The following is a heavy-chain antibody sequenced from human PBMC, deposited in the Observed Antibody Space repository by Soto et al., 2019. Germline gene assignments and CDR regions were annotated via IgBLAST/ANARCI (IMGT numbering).Heavy chain of an antibody. D-gene: IGHD2-2*02. Sequence: PSQTLSLTCAISGDSVSSNSAAWSWIRQSPSRGLEWVGRTYYRSKWYNDYAVSVKSRITIXPDTSKNQFSLQLNSVTPEDTAVYYCARVSLLVVVPAAIRGDYYYGMDVWGQGTTVIVSS. CDR3: ARVSLLVVVPAAIRGDYYYGMDV. V-gene: IGHV6-1*01. J-gene: IGHJ6*02. CDR1: GDSVSSNSAA. CDR2: TYYRSKWYN.